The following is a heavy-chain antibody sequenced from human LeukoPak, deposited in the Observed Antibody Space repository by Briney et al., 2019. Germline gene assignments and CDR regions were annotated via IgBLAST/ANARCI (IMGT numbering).Heavy chain of an antibody. CDR3: AKSRDIVAPRRGGNNWFDP. CDR2: IWYDGSNK. V-gene: IGHV3-33*06. CDR1: GFTFSTYG. D-gene: IGHD5-12*01. Sequence: GGSLRLSCEASGFTFSTYGMHWVRQAPGKGLEWVAVIWYDGSNKKYADSVKGRFTISRDNSKNTLYLQMNSLRAEDTAVYYCAKSRDIVAPRRGGNNWFDPWGQGTLVTVSS. J-gene: IGHJ5*02.